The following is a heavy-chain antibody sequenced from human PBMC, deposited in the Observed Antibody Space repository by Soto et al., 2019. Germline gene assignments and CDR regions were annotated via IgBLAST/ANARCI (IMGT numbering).Heavy chain of an antibody. J-gene: IGHJ5*02. CDR3: ARDPGAAPVYDP. CDR1: GYNFIMYG. V-gene: IGHV1-18*03. D-gene: IGHD1-20*01. Sequence: QVQLVQSGAEVKRPGASVKVSCKASGYNFIMYGISWVRQAPGQGLEWMGWMSTYTGDTNYAQKFQGRVTMTTDTSTSTSYMDLRSLRSDDMALYFCARDPGAAPVYDPWGQGTLVTVSS. CDR2: MSTYTGDT.